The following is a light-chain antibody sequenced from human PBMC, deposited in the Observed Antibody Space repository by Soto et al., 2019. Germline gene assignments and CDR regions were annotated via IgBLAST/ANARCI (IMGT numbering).Light chain of an antibody. CDR1: PDISTF. Sequence: DIPLTQSPSIVSASVGDRVTITCRASPDISTFLAWYRHKPGKAPDLLVFSASTLETGVPSRFSGSGSETEFTLTISSLQPEDSATYYCQQLNSYPFTFGPGTKVDIK. CDR3: QQLNSYPFT. J-gene: IGKJ3*01. V-gene: IGKV1-9*01. CDR2: SAS.